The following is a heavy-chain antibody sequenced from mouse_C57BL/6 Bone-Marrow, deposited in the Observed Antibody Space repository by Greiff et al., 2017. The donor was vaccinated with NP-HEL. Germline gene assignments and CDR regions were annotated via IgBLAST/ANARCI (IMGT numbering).Heavy chain of an antibody. Sequence: EVMLVESGGGLVQPGGSLKLSCAASGFTFSDYYMYWVRQTPEKRLEWVAYISNGGGSTYYPDTVKGRFTISRDNAKNTLYLQMSRLKSEDTAMYYCARPVVAHYYAMDYWGQGTSVTVSS. D-gene: IGHD1-1*01. CDR1: GFTFSDYY. CDR2: ISNGGGST. CDR3: ARPVVAHYYAMDY. J-gene: IGHJ4*01. V-gene: IGHV5-12*01.